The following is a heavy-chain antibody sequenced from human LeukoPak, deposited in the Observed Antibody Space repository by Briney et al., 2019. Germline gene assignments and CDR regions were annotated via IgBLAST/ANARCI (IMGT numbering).Heavy chain of an antibody. CDR2: ISSSSNYI. Sequence: GGSLRLSCAASGLTFSSYSMNWVRQAPGKGLEWVSSISSSSNYIYYADSVKGRFTISRDNAENSLYLQMNSLRVDDTAVYYCARDESNNWYVVAYWGQGTLVTVSS. J-gene: IGHJ4*02. CDR3: ARDESNNWYVVAY. CDR1: GLTFSSYS. V-gene: IGHV3-21*01. D-gene: IGHD6-13*01.